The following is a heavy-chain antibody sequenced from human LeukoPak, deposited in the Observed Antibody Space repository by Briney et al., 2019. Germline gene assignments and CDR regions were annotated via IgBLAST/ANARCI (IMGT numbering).Heavy chain of an antibody. Sequence: SETLSLTCTVSGGSISSYYWSWIRQPPGKGLEWIGYIYYSGSTNYNPSLKSRVTISVDTSKNQFSLKLSSVTAADTAVYYCARYDSSGYYYFDYWGQGTLVTVSS. CDR3: ARYDSSGYYYFDY. V-gene: IGHV4-59*08. D-gene: IGHD3-22*01. CDR1: GGSISSYY. CDR2: IYYSGST. J-gene: IGHJ4*02.